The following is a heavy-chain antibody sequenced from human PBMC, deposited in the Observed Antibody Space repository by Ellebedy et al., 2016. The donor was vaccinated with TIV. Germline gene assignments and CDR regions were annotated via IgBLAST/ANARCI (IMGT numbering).Heavy chain of an antibody. D-gene: IGHD6-19*01. Sequence: ASVKVSCKASGYTFTSYYVHWVRQAPGQGLEWMGIINPSDGRTTYAQELQGRVTVTRDTSTSTAYMELSSLRSEDTAVYYCAAGYSSGWYVEDWGQGTLVTVSS. J-gene: IGHJ4*02. CDR2: INPSDGRT. CDR1: GYTFTSYY. V-gene: IGHV1-46*04. CDR3: AAGYSSGWYVED.